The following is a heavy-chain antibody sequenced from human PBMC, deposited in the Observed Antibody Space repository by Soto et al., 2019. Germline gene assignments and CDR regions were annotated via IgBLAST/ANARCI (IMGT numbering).Heavy chain of an antibody. Sequence: EVQLVESGGGLVQPGRSLRLSCAASGLRFDVYAMHWVRQVPGKGLEWVAGISWNSGNIGYADSVEGRFTISRDDAKSSLYLQLNSLTGADTALYYCAKDIALKGGAAIKLFVFDSWGQATLVTVSS. V-gene: IGHV3-9*01. D-gene: IGHD2-2*02. J-gene: IGHJ4*02. CDR3: AKDIALKGGAAIKLFVFDS. CDR2: ISWNSGNI. CDR1: GLRFDVYA.